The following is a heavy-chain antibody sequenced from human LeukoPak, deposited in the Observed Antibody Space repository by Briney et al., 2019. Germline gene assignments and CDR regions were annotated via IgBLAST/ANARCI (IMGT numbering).Heavy chain of an antibody. CDR2: IYHSGST. J-gene: IGHJ3*02. CDR3: AVYRTSSDAFDI. CDR1: GYSISSGYY. V-gene: IGHV4-38-2*02. Sequence: PSETLSLTCTVSGYSISSGYYWGWIRQPPGKGLEWIGSIYHSGSTYYNPSLKSRVTISTDTSKNQFSLKLTSVTAADTAVYYCAVYRTSSDAFDIWGQGTMVTASS. D-gene: IGHD6-6*01.